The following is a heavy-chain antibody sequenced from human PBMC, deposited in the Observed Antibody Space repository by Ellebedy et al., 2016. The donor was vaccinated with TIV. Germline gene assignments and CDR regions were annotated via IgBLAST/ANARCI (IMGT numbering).Heavy chain of an antibody. V-gene: IGHV4-34*01. Sequence: MPSETLSLTCAVSGGSFSDSFWSRIRQSPGQGLEWFAEIKNTGAPLYNPSLKSRATLLVDASRNQFSLRLTSVTAADSAVYFCSGRVFPPRAAPDFARFRDTYFDPWGQGTLVTVSS. D-gene: IGHD3-10*01. CDR3: SGRVFPPRAAPDFARFRDTYFDP. J-gene: IGHJ5*02. CDR2: IKNTGAP. CDR1: GGSFSDSF.